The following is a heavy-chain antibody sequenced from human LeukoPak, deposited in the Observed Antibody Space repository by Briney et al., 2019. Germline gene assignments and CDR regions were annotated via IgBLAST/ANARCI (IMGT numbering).Heavy chain of an antibody. V-gene: IGHV3-11*04. Sequence: GGSLRLSCAASGFTFSDYYMSWIRQAPGKGLEWVSYISSSGSTLYYADSVKGRFTISRDNAKNTLYLQMNSLRAEDTAVYYCAKTFSSSWTFDYWGQGTLVTVSS. J-gene: IGHJ4*02. CDR3: AKTFSSSWTFDY. CDR1: GFTFSDYY. D-gene: IGHD6-13*01. CDR2: ISSSGSTL.